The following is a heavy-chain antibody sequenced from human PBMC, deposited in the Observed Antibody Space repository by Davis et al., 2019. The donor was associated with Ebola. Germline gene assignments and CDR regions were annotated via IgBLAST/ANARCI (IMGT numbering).Heavy chain of an antibody. CDR1: GFTFSDYY. CDR3: ARDGGYSSSWYTAEYYYYGMDV. CDR2: ISSSGSTI. J-gene: IGHJ6*02. V-gene: IGHV3-11*01. Sequence: PGGSLRLSCAASGFTFSDYYMSWIRQAPGKGLEWVSYISSSGSTIYYADSVKGRFTISRDNAKNSLYLQMNSLRAEDTAVYYCARDGGYSSSWYTAEYYYYGMDVWGQGTTVTVSS. D-gene: IGHD6-13*01.